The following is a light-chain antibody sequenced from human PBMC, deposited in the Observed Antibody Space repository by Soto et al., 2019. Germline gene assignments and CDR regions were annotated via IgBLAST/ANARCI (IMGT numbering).Light chain of an antibody. CDR2: GAS. CDR3: QQYNNWPYN. CDR1: QSVSSN. J-gene: IGKJ2*01. Sequence: EIVMTQSPATLSVSPGERATLSCRASQSVSSNLAWYQQKPGQAHRLLIYGASTRATGIPARFSGSGSGTEITLTISSLQAEVFAVYYGQQYNNWPYNFGQGTKLEIK. V-gene: IGKV3-15*01.